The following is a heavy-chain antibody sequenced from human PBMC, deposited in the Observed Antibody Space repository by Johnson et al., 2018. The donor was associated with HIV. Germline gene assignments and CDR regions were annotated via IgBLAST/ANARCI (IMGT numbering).Heavy chain of an antibody. CDR1: GFSFSDHY. CDR2: ISNADSTI. Sequence: QMQLVESGGGVVQPGKSLRLSCAASGFSFSDHYMDWVRQAPGKGLDWVSYISNADSTIYYADSVKGRFTISRDNYQNTLYLQMNSLRAEDTAVYYCAKEYLRYSGTYAGAFDIWGQGTMVTVYS. CDR3: AKEYLRYSGTYAGAFDI. D-gene: IGHD1-26*01. J-gene: IGHJ3*02. V-gene: IGHV3-11*04.